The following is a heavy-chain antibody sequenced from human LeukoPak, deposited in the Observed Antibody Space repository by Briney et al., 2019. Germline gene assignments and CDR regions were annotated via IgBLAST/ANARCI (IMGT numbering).Heavy chain of an antibody. CDR3: ARVDQGPHSNPYYFDY. Sequence: SSETLSLTCTVSGYSISSGYYWGWIRQPPGKGLEWIGSIYHSGSTYYNPSLESRVTISVDTSKNQFSLKLSSVTAADTAVYYCARVDQGPHSNPYYFDYWGQGTLVTVSS. D-gene: IGHD1-14*01. CDR1: GYSISSGYY. V-gene: IGHV4-38-2*02. CDR2: IYHSGST. J-gene: IGHJ4*02.